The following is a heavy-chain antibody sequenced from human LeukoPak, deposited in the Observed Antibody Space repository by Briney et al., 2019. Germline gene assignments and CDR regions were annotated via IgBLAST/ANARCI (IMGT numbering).Heavy chain of an antibody. V-gene: IGHV3-23*01. J-gene: IGHJ4*02. CDR1: GFTFSSYA. CDR3: AKLPVPSYYYDSSGSLDY. Sequence: GGSLRLSCAASGFTFSSYAMSWVRQAPGEGLEWVSAISGSGGSTYYADSVKGRFTISRDNSKNTLYLQMNSLRAEDTAVYYCAKLPVPSYYYDSSGSLDYWGQGTLVTVSS. D-gene: IGHD3-22*01. CDR2: ISGSGGST.